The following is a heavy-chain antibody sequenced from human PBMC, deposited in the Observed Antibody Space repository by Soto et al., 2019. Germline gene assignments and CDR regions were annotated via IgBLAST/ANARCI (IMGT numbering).Heavy chain of an antibody. Sequence: PSETLSLTCTVSGGSISSGGYYWSWIRQHPGKGLEWIGYIYYSGSTYYNPPLKSRVTISVDTSKNQFSLKLSSVTAADTAVYYCARHVKSGGYSYGYYYYYGMDVWGQGTTVTVSS. CDR1: GGSISSGGYY. J-gene: IGHJ6*02. D-gene: IGHD5-18*01. V-gene: IGHV4-31*03. CDR2: IYYSGST. CDR3: ARHVKSGGYSYGYYYYYGMDV.